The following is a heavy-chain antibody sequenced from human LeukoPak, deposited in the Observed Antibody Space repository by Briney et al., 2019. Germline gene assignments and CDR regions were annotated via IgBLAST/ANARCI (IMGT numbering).Heavy chain of an antibody. CDR3: AITSGYYFVD. V-gene: IGHV4-34*01. CDR2: MYYSGST. CDR1: GGSFSGYY. D-gene: IGHD3-22*01. J-gene: IGHJ4*02. Sequence: SETLSLTCAVYGGSFSGYYWSWIRQPPGKGLKWIGSMYYSGSTYYNPSLKSRVTISVDTSRNQFSLKLSSLTAADSTIYYCAITSGYYFVDWGQGTLVTVSS.